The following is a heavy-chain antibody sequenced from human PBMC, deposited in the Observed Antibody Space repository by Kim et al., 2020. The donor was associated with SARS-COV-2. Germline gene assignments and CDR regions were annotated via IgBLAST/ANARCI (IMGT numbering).Heavy chain of an antibody. V-gene: IGHV5-51*01. D-gene: IGHD3-10*01. CDR1: GYTFATYW. Sequence: GESLKISCKGSGYTFATYWIGWVRQMSGKGLEWMGIVYPGDSETRYSPSFQGQVTISADKSISTAYLQWSSLKASDTAMYYCVRHPPGPYYFDYWGQGALVTVSS. CDR3: VRHPPGPYYFDY. J-gene: IGHJ4*02. CDR2: VYPGDSET.